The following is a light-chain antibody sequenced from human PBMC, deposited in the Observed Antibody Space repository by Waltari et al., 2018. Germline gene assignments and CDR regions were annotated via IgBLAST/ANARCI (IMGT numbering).Light chain of an antibody. CDR1: PLQNKY. CDR2: EDT. J-gene: IGLJ2*01. Sequence: SSELTQPPSVSVSPGQTATITCSGDPLQNKYVCWYQQKPGQSPILIIYEDTKRASGIPERFSGSNTGNTATLTISGTQALDEADYFCQAWESTTMIFGGGTKLTVL. CDR3: QAWESTTMI. V-gene: IGLV3-1*01.